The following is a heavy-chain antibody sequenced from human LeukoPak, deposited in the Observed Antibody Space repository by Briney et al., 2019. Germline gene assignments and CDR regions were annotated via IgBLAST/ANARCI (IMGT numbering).Heavy chain of an antibody. J-gene: IGHJ3*01. Sequence: SETLCLTCTVSGGSISNYYWSWIRQPAGKGLEWIGRIYSTGITDYIPSLKSRVTMSIDTSKNQFSLRLNSVTAADTAVYYCARGSGSATWEAFDVWGERTIATVSS. CDR1: GGSISNYY. D-gene: IGHD1-26*01. CDR3: ARGSGSATWEAFDV. CDR2: IYSTGIT. V-gene: IGHV4-4*07.